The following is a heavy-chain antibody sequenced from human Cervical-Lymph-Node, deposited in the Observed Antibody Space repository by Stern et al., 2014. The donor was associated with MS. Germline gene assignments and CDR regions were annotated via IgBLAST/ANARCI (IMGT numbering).Heavy chain of an antibody. J-gene: IGHJ6*02. V-gene: IGHV1-2*02. Sequence: VQLVESGAEVKKPGASVKVSCKASGYTFTGYYMHWVRQAPGQGLEWMGWINPNRGGTNYAQKFPGRVTMTREPSTSPAYMELSRLRSDGTAVYYCARFFFVVQSSGSSLRWGAQPQYYYGMDVGGQGTTVTVSS. CDR3: ARFFFVVQSSGSSLRWGAQPQYYYGMDV. D-gene: IGHD3-16*01. CDR1: GYTFTGYY. CDR2: INPNRGGT.